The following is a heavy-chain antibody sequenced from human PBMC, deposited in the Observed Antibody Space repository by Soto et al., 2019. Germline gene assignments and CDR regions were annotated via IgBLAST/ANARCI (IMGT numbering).Heavy chain of an antibody. CDR1: GFTVSSNY. D-gene: IGHD3-16*01. CDR2: ISYDGKQT. J-gene: IGHJ2*01. V-gene: IGHV3-30*03. Sequence: GGSLRLSCAASGFTVSSNYMNWVRQAPGKGLEWVSVISYDGKQTYYADSVKGRFTISKDKSKRTLLLQMNSLSVDDTAVYYCARDGWGSNWYFELWGRGTLVTVSS. CDR3: ARDGWGSNWYFEL.